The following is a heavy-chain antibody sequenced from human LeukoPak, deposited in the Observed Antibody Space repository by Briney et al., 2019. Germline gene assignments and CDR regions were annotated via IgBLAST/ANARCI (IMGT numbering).Heavy chain of an antibody. CDR1: GGTFSSYA. D-gene: IGHD3-22*01. CDR2: IIPIFGTA. V-gene: IGHV1-69*05. Sequence: SVKVSCKASGGTFSSYAISWVRQAPGQGLEWMGGIIPIFGTANYAQKFQGRVTITTDESTSTAYMELSSLRSEDTAVYYCASWHYYDSHAFDIWGQGTMVTVSS. J-gene: IGHJ3*02. CDR3: ASWHYYDSHAFDI.